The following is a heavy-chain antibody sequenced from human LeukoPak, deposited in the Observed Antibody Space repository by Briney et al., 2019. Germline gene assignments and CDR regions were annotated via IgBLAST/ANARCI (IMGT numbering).Heavy chain of an antibody. V-gene: IGHV1-18*01. CDR3: ARGAYYYMDV. CDR2: INADNGNT. Sequence: ASVKVSCRASGYTFTTHGITLVRQAPGQGLEWMGWINADNGNTNYTENLQGRVTMARDTSTSTAYMELRSLRSDDTAVYYCARGAYYYMDVWGKGTTVTVSS. D-gene: IGHD2-21*01. CDR1: GYTFTTHG. J-gene: IGHJ6*03.